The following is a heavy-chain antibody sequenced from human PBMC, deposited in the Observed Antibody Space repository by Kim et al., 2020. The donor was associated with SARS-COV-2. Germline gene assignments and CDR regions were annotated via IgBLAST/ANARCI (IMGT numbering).Heavy chain of an antibody. CDR2: IYSGGST. J-gene: IGHJ6*02. D-gene: IGHD3-10*01. Sequence: GGSLRLSCAASGFTVSSNYMSWVRQAPGKGLEWVSVIYSGGSTYYADSVKGRFTISRDNSKNTLYLQMNSLRAEDTAVYYCARSREYYYYGMDVWGQGTTVTVSS. CDR1: GFTVSSNY. CDR3: ARSREYYYYGMDV. V-gene: IGHV3-66*02.